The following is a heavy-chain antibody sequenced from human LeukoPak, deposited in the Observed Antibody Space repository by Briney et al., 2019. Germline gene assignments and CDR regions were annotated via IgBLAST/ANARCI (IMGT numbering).Heavy chain of an antibody. D-gene: IGHD6-6*01. Sequence: GGSLRLSCAASGFTFSDYYMSWIRQAPGKGLEWVSYISSSGSTIYYADSVKGRFTISRDNAKNSLYLQMNSLRAEDTAVYYCARELVQYYYYMDVWGKGTTVTVSS. CDR2: ISSSGSTI. J-gene: IGHJ6*03. CDR3: ARELVQYYYYMDV. V-gene: IGHV3-11*01. CDR1: GFTFSDYY.